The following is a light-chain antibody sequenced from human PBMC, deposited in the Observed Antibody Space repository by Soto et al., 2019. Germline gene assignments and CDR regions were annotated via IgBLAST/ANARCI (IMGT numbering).Light chain of an antibody. J-gene: IGKJ4*01. Sequence: EIVLTQSPGTLSLSPGERASLSCRASESVSSSSSYLAWYQQKPGQAPRLLMYGASSRATGIPDRFSGSGSGTDFTLTISRLEPEDSATFYCQQTYTSLRTFGGGTREEIK. CDR3: QQTYTSLRT. CDR1: ESVSSSSSY. V-gene: IGKV3-20*01. CDR2: GAS.